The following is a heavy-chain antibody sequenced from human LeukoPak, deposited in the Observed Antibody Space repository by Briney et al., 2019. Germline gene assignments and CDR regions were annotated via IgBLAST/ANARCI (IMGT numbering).Heavy chain of an antibody. CDR3: AKDMRYDSSGQFDY. D-gene: IGHD3-22*01. CDR1: GFTFDDYA. CDR2: ISWNSGSI. V-gene: IGHV3-9*01. J-gene: IGHJ4*02. Sequence: GRSLRLSCAASGFTFDDYAMHWVRQAPGKGLEWVSGISWNSGSIGYADSVNGRFTISRDNAKNSLYLQMNSLRAEDTALYYCAKDMRYDSSGQFDYWGQGTLVTVSS.